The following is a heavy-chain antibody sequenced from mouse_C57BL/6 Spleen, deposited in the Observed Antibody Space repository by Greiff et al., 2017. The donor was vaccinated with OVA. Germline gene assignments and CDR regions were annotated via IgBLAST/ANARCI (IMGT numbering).Heavy chain of an antibody. CDR1: GYTFTDYE. CDR2: IDPETGGT. Sequence: VQLQQSGAELVRPGASVTLSCKASGYTFTDYEMHWVKQTPVHGLEWIGAIDPETGGTAYNQKFQGKAILTADKSSSTAYMELRSLTSEDSAVYYCTRGGLRHGFAYWGQGTLVTVSA. CDR3: TRGGLRHGFAY. V-gene: IGHV1-15*01. D-gene: IGHD2-4*01. J-gene: IGHJ3*01.